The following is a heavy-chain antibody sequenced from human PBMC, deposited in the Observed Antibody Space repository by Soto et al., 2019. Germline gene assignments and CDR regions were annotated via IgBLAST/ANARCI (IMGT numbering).Heavy chain of an antibody. D-gene: IGHD6-19*01. Sequence: SETLSLTCTVPGGSISGYSWSWIRHPPGKGLEYIGYISYTGSTNYNPSLTSRVTISLDTSKHQFSLKLTSVTAADTAVYCCAKGQIGGWWGLAYWAQGTLVTGSS. CDR2: ISYTGST. CDR3: AKGQIGGWWGLAY. CDR1: GGSISGYS. J-gene: IGHJ4*02. V-gene: IGHV4-59*01.